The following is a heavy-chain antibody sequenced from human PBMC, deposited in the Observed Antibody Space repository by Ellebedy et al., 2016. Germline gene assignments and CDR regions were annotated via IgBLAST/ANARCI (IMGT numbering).Heavy chain of an antibody. Sequence: GGSLRLXXAASGFSFSGHGMHWVRQAPGKGLEWVASIWADGSHTYYPDSVKGRFTISRDNSKNTLYLQMNSLRAEDTAVYFCAREVSSGWYYFDNWGQGTLVTVSS. V-gene: IGHV3-33*01. CDR1: GFSFSGHG. CDR2: IWADGSHT. D-gene: IGHD6-19*01. CDR3: AREVSSGWYYFDN. J-gene: IGHJ4*02.